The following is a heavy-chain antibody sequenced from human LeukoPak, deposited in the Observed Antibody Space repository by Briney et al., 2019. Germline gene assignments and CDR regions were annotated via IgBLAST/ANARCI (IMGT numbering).Heavy chain of an antibody. V-gene: IGHV3-30*04. CDR1: GFTFSSYA. D-gene: IGHD2-15*01. CDR2: ISYDGSNK. J-gene: IGHJ5*02. Sequence: GGSLRLSCAASGFTFSSYAMHWVRQAPGKVLEWVAVISYDGSNKYYADSVKGRFTISRDNSKNTLYLQVNSLRVEDTAVYYCARDLHCSGGTCYSYSSHRNWFDPWGQGTLVTVSS. CDR3: ARDLHCSGGTCYSYSSHRNWFDP.